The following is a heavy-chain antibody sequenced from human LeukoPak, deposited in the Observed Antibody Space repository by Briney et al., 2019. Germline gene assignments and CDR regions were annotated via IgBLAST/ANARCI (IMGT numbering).Heavy chain of an antibody. D-gene: IGHD6-19*01. Sequence: GRTYYRSKWYNDYAVSVKSRITINPDTSKNQFSLQLNSVTPEDTAVYYCARDYNGAGWYDYWGQGTLVTVSS. V-gene: IGHV6-1*01. CDR2: TYYRSKWYN. J-gene: IGHJ4*02. CDR3: ARDYNGAGWYDY.